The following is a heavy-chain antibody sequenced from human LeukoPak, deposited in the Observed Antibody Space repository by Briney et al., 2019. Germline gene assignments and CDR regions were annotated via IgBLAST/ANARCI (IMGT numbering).Heavy chain of an antibody. CDR1: GYTFTDYH. J-gene: IGHJ5*02. Sequence: GASVTVSFQASGYTFTDYHMHWVRQAPGQGLEWMGWINPDSGGTTYAQNFQGRVTMTRDTSISTAYMELYSLRSDDTAVYYCARELGGGTTREDWFDPWGQGTLVALSS. CDR3: ARELGGGTTREDWFDP. D-gene: IGHD1-1*01. CDR2: INPDSGGT. V-gene: IGHV1-2*02.